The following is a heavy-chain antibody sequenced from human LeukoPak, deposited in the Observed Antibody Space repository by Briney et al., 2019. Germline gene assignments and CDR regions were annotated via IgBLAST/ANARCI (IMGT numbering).Heavy chain of an antibody. CDR2: IYHSGTT. V-gene: IGHV4-38-2*01. D-gene: IGHD1-26*01. CDR1: AYSISDGCL. CDR3: TRLSHVAGEPKVSWFDP. Sequence: PSETLSLTCAVSAYSISDGCLWGCIRQPPGRGLQWIASIYHSGTTYYNPSLKSRVTASVDTSKNHFSLNLASATAADTAVYYCTRLSHVAGEPKVSWFDPWGQGTLVTVSS. J-gene: IGHJ5*02.